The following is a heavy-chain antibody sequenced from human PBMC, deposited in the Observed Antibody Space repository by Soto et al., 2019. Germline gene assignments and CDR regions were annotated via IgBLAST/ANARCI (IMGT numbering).Heavy chain of an antibody. CDR1: GFSLSTSGVG. D-gene: IGHD6-19*01. CDR2: IYWNDDK. V-gene: IGHV2-5*01. CDR3: AHRGGLSSGWYVDTVKSAFDI. Sequence: GSGPTLVNPTQTLTLTCTFSGFSLSTSGVGVGWIRQPPGKALEWLALIYWNDDKRYSPSLKSRLTITKDTSKNQVVLTMTNMDPVDTATYYCAHRGGLSSGWYVDTVKSAFDIWGQGTMVTVSS. J-gene: IGHJ3*02.